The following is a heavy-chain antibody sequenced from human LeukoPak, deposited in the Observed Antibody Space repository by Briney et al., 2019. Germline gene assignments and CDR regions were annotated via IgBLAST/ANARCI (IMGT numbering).Heavy chain of an antibody. D-gene: IGHD6-19*01. Sequence: GRFTISRDNAKRSLSLQMNSLTAADTAVYYCAKGGSSGLEVHFDYWGQGTLVSVSS. J-gene: IGHJ4*02. CDR3: AKGGSSGLEVHFDY. V-gene: IGHV3-11*05.